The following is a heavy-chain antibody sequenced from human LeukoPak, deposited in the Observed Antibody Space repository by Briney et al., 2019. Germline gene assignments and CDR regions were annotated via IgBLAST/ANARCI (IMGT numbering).Heavy chain of an antibody. CDR3: AKETELTVSALFDH. CDR2: ISGSGGST. V-gene: IGHV3-23*01. J-gene: IGHJ4*02. Sequence: GGSLRLSCAASGFTFNNYAMSWVRQAPGKGLEWVSAISGSGGSTFYADSVKGRFTISRDSSKNTLLLQLNSLRAEDTAVYYCAKETELTVSALFDHWGQGTPVTVSS. CDR1: GFTFNNYA. D-gene: IGHD2-21*02.